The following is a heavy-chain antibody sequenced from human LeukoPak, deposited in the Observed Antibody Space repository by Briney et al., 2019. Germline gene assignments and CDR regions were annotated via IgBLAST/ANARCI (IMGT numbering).Heavy chain of an antibody. J-gene: IGHJ4*02. Sequence: ASVKVSCKASGYTFTSYGISWVRQAPGQGLEWMGWISAYNGNTNYAQKLQGRVTMTTDTSTSTAYMELRSLRSDDTAVYYCARDPYCSSTSCYGMGDYWGQGTLVTVSS. CDR1: GYTFTSYG. V-gene: IGHV1-18*04. CDR3: ARDPYCSSTSCYGMGDY. D-gene: IGHD2-2*01. CDR2: ISAYNGNT.